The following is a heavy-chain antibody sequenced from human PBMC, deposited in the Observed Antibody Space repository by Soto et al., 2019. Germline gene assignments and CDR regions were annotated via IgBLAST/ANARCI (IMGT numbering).Heavy chain of an antibody. CDR3: ARAELDYGGNFDAFDI. Sequence: SETLSFTCAVSGGSISSGGYSWSWIRQPPGKGLEWIGYIYHSGSTYYNPSLKSRVTISVDRSKNQFSLKLSSVTAADTAVYYCARAELDYGGNFDAFDIWGQGTMVTVSS. D-gene: IGHD4-17*01. V-gene: IGHV4-30-2*01. CDR1: GGSISSGGYS. J-gene: IGHJ3*02. CDR2: IYHSGST.